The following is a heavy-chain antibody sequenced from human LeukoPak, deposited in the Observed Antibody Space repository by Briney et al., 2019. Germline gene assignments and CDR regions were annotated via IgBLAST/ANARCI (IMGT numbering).Heavy chain of an antibody. CDR1: GFPFTLYN. V-gene: IGHV3-48*04. CDR2: ISSSTNTI. D-gene: IGHD3-3*01. CDR3: ARDAETYDWSGGYFDY. J-gene: IGHJ4*02. Sequence: PGGSLRLSCEVSGFPFTLYNMNWVRQAPGKGLEWLSYISSSTNTIYYADSVKGRFTISRDNAKNSLYLQMNSLRAEDTAVYYCARDAETYDWSGGYFDYWGQGTLVTVSS.